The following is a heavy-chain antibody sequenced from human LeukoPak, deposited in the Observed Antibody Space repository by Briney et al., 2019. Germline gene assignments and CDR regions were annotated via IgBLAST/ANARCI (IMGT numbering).Heavy chain of an antibody. Sequence: ASVKVSCKASGYTFTSYYMHWVRQAPGQGLEWMGIINPSGGSTSYAQKFQGRVTMTRDTSIGTAYMELSRLRSDDTAVYYCARGGLPIYYYYMDVWGKGTTVTISS. CDR3: ARGGLPIYYYYMDV. CDR1: GYTFTSYY. D-gene: IGHD2-15*01. CDR2: INPSGGST. J-gene: IGHJ6*03. V-gene: IGHV1-46*01.